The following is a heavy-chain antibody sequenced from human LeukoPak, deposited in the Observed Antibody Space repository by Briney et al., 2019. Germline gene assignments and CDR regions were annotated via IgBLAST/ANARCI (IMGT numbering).Heavy chain of an antibody. V-gene: IGHV3-66*01. CDR1: GFTVSSNY. CDR3: AREVRRYSSSSEYFQH. J-gene: IGHJ1*01. Sequence: GGSLRLSCAASGFTVSSNYMSWVRQAPGKGLEWVSVIYSGGSTYYADSVKGRFTISRDNSKNTLYLQMNSLRAEDTAVYYCAREVRRYSSSSEYFQHWGQGTLVTVSS. D-gene: IGHD6-13*01. CDR2: IYSGGST.